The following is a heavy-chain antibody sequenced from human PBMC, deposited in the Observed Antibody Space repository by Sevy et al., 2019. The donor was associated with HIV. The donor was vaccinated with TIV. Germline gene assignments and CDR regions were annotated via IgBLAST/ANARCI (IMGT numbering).Heavy chain of an antibody. CDR3: ARLSLGTIAVLDY. D-gene: IGHD1-26*01. V-gene: IGHV4-59*01. J-gene: IGHJ4*01. Sequence: SETLSLTCTVSGGSISSYYWSWIRQPPGKGLEWIGYIYYSGSTNYNPSLKSRVTISVDTSKNQFSLKLSSVTAADTAVYYCARLSLGTIAVLDYWGQGTLVTASS. CDR1: GGSISSYY. CDR2: IYYSGST.